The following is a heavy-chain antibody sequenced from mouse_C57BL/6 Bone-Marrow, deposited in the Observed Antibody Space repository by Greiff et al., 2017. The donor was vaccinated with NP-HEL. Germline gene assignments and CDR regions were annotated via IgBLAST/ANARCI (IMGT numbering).Heavy chain of an antibody. J-gene: IGHJ3*01. Sequence: QVTLKVSGPGILQPSQTLSLTCSFSGFSLSTFGMGVGWIRQPSGKGLEWLAHIWWDDDKYYHPALKRRLTISKDTSKNQVFLKIANVDTADTATYYCARIDYYYGSSSFAYWGQGTLVTVSA. V-gene: IGHV8-8*01. CDR1: GFSLSTFGMG. CDR3: ARIDYYYGSSSFAY. D-gene: IGHD1-1*01. CDR2: IWWDDDK.